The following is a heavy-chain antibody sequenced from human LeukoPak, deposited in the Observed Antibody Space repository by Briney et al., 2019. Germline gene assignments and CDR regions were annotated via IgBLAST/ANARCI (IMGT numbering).Heavy chain of an antibody. CDR2: IIPIFGTA. CDR3: ARVLKLGYDAFDI. D-gene: IGHD7-27*01. V-gene: IGHV1-69*05. J-gene: IGHJ3*02. CDR1: GGTFISYA. Sequence: ASVTVSCKASGGTFISYAISWVRQAPGQGLEWMGGIIPIFGTANYAQKFQGRVTITTDESTSTAYMELSSLRSEDTAVYYCARVLKLGYDAFDIWGQGTMVTVSS.